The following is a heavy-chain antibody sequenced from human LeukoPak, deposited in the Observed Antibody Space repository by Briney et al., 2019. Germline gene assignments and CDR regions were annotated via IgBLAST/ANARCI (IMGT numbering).Heavy chain of an antibody. Sequence: GESLKISCKGSGYSFTNYWIGWVRQMPGNGLEWMGMIYPGDSGTRYSPSFQGQVTVSADNSISTAYLQWSSLKASDTAIYYCARRYYSSSYYLDYWGQGTLVTVSS. CDR2: IYPGDSGT. J-gene: IGHJ4*02. D-gene: IGHD6-6*01. CDR3: ARRYYSSSYYLDY. V-gene: IGHV5-51*01. CDR1: GYSFTNYW.